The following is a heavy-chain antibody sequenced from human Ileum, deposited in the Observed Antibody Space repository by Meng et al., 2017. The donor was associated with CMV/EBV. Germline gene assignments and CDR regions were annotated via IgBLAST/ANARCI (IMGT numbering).Heavy chain of an antibody. CDR2: ISSSGSTK. J-gene: IGHJ6*02. D-gene: IGHD4-17*01. Sequence: GESLKISCAASGFTFSSYEMNWVRQAPGKGLEWVSYISSSGSTKYYADSVKGRFTISRDNAKNSLYLQMNSLRDEDTAVYYCARGGDSRYYYYYVFDVWGQGTTVTVSS. CDR3: ARGGDSRYYYYYVFDV. CDR1: GFTFSSYE. V-gene: IGHV3-48*03.